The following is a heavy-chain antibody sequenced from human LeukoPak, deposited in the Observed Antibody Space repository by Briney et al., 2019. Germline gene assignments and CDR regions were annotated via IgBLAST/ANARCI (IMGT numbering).Heavy chain of an antibody. V-gene: IGHV3-21*01. CDR1: GFTFSSYA. CDR2: ISSSSSYI. D-gene: IGHD3-22*01. J-gene: IGHJ4*02. Sequence: GGSLRLSCAASGFTFSSYAMSWVRQAPGKGLEWVSSISSSSSYIYYADSVKGRFTISRDNAKNSLYLQMNSLRAEDTAVYYCARDCRYDYDSSRCVDYWGQGTLVTVSS. CDR3: ARDCRYDYDSSRCVDY.